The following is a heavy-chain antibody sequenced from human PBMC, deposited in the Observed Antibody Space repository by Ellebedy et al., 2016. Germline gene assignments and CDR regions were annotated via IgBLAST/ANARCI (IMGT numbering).Heavy chain of an antibody. CDR2: ISGSGGST. V-gene: IGHV3-23*01. D-gene: IGHD3-22*01. J-gene: IGHJ4*02. CDR3: AKSVNYDSSGIPPGFGY. Sequence: GGSLRLXXAASGFTFSSYAMSWVRQAPGKGLEWVSAISGSGGSTYYADSVKGRFTISRDNSKNTLYLQMNSLRAEDTAVYYCAKSVNYDSSGIPPGFGYWGQGTLVTVSS. CDR1: GFTFSSYA.